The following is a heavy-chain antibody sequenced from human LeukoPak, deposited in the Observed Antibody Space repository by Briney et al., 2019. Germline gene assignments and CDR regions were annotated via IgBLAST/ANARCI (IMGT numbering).Heavy chain of an antibody. CDR2: IQYDGRTK. Sequence: PGGSLRLSCASSGFDFSNYGMHWVRQAPGKGLEWVAFIQYDGRTKPYADSVKGRFSISRDSSKNTLYLQMNSLRTEDTAVFYCAKDYGSGSYSFDYWGQGTLVTVSS. D-gene: IGHD3-10*01. CDR3: AKDYGSGSYSFDY. CDR1: GFDFSNYG. J-gene: IGHJ4*02. V-gene: IGHV3-30*02.